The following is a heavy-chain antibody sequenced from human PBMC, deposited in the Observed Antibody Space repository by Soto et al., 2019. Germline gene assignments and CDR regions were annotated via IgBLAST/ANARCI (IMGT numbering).Heavy chain of an antibody. CDR2: ISWNSGSI. Sequence: GGSLRLSCAASGFTFDDYAMHWVRQAPGKGLEWVSGISWNSGSIGYADSVKGRFTISRDNAKNSLYLQMNSLRAEDTALYYCAKDFGYSGYDSGGAAFDIWGQGTMVTVSS. J-gene: IGHJ3*02. D-gene: IGHD5-12*01. CDR3: AKDFGYSGYDSGGAAFDI. CDR1: GFTFDDYA. V-gene: IGHV3-9*01.